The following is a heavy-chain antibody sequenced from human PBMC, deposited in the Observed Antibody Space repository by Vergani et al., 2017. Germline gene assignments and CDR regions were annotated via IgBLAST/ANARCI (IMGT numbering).Heavy chain of an antibody. D-gene: IGHD2-15*01. V-gene: IGHV3-66*02. CDR2: IKSDGRT. J-gene: IGHJ4*01. Sequence: VQLVESGGGLVKPGGSLRLSCAASGFTFSDFSMSWVRQAPGKGLEWVSVIKSDGRTSYAESVRGRFTISRDTSRNAVYLQMNILRVEDTGVYYCTRSECSGTTCYGHYFDLWGHGILVTVSS. CDR3: TRSECSGTTCYGHYFDL. CDR1: GFTFSDFS.